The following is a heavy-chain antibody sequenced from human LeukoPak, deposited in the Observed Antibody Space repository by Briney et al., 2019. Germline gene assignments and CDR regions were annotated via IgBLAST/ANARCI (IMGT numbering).Heavy chain of an antibody. V-gene: IGHV4-34*01. CDR2: IDHSGST. Sequence: SETLSLTCAVYGGSFSGFYWNWIRQPPGKGLEWIGEIDHSGSTNYNPSLKSRVTISVDTSKNQFSLKLSSVTAADTAVYYCARDKYGGNHHFDYWGQGTLVTVSS. J-gene: IGHJ4*02. CDR1: GGSFSGFY. D-gene: IGHD4-23*01. CDR3: ARDKYGGNHHFDY.